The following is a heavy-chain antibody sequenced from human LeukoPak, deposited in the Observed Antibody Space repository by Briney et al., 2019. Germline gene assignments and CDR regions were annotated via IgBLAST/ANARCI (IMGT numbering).Heavy chain of an antibody. Sequence: GGSLRLSCAASGFTFSSYSMNWVRQAPGKGLEWVAVISYDGSNKYYADSVKGRFTISRDNSKNTLYLQMNSLRAEDTAVYYCAKDGDSYGYMGSDYWGQGTLVTVSS. CDR1: GFTFSSYS. D-gene: IGHD5-18*01. J-gene: IGHJ4*02. V-gene: IGHV3-30*18. CDR3: AKDGDSYGYMGSDY. CDR2: ISYDGSNK.